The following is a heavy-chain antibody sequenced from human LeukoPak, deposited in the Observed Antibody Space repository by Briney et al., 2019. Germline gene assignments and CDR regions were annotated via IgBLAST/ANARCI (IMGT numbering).Heavy chain of an antibody. CDR3: ARGSYDSSGYPPDY. D-gene: IGHD3-22*01. CDR2: ISYDGSNK. V-gene: IGHV3-30-3*01. J-gene: IGHJ4*02. Sequence: PGGSLRLSCAASGFTFSSYAMHWVRQAPGKGLEWVAVISYDGSNKYYADSVKGRFTISRDNSENTLYLQMNSLRAEDTAVYYCARGSYDSSGYPPDYWGQGTLVTVSS. CDR1: GFTFSSYA.